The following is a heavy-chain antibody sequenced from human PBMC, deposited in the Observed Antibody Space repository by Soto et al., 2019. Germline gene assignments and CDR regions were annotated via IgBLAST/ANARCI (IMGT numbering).Heavy chain of an antibody. D-gene: IGHD1-26*01. J-gene: IGHJ4*02. CDR3: ASPHSGSYSYFDY. Sequence: SETLSLTCTVSGGSISSSSYYWGWIRQPPGKGLEWIGSIYYSRSTYYNPSLKSRVTISVDTSKNQFSLKLSSVTAADTAVYYCASPHSGSYSYFDYWGQGTLVTVSS. CDR1: GGSISSSSYY. CDR2: IYYSRST. V-gene: IGHV4-39*01.